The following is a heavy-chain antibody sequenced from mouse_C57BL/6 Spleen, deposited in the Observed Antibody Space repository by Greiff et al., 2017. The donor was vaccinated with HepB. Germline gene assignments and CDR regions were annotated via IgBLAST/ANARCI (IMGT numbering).Heavy chain of an antibody. CDR1: GYTFTSYW. Sequence: QVQLQQPGAELVKPGASVKMSCKASGYTFTSYWITWVKQRPGQGLEWIGDIYPGSGSTNYNEKFKSKATLTVDTSASTAYMQLSSLTSEDSAVYYCARSTDDPYGYAMDYWGQGTSVTVSS. CDR2: IYPGSGST. CDR3: ARSTDDPYGYAMDY. J-gene: IGHJ4*01. V-gene: IGHV1-55*01. D-gene: IGHD1-1*02.